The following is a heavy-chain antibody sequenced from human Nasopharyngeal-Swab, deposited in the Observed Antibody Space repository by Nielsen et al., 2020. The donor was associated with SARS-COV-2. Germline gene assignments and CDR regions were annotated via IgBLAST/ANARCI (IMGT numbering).Heavy chain of an antibody. CDR3: ARASWDGYYYYYGLDV. J-gene: IGHJ6*02. Sequence: SETLSLTYTVSGGSVSSGSYYWSWIRQPPGKGLEWIGYIYYSGSTNYNPSVKSRVTISVDTSKNQFSLKLSSVTAADTAVYYCARASWDGYYYYYGLDVWGQGTTVTVSS. CDR2: IYYSGST. CDR1: GGSVSSGSYY. D-gene: IGHD5-24*01. V-gene: IGHV4-61*01.